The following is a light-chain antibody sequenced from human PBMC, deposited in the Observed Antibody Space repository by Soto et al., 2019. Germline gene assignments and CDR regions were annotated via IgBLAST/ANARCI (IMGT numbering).Light chain of an antibody. CDR3: QQRSRWPLT. J-gene: IGKJ4*01. Sequence: EIVLTQSPATLSLSPGKRATLSCRASQSVSSYLAWYQQKPGQAPRLLIYDASNRATGIPARFSGSGSGTDFTLTISSLEPEDFAVYYCQQRSRWPLTFGGGTKVEIK. CDR1: QSVSSY. CDR2: DAS. V-gene: IGKV3-11*01.